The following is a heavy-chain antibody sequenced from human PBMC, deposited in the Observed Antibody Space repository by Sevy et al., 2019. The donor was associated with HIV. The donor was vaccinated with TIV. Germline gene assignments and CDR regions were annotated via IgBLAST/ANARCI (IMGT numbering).Heavy chain of an antibody. J-gene: IGHJ4*02. V-gene: IGHV3-7*01. Sequence: GGSLRLSCAASGFTFSDYWMNWVRQAPGKGLEWVANIKQDGSEKYYVDSVKGRFTISRDNAKNSRYLQMNSLRVEDTAVYFCAKLGFYYDSSAYDYFDYWGQGTLVTVSS. CDR1: GFTFSDYW. CDR2: IKQDGSEK. CDR3: AKLGFYYDSSAYDYFDY. D-gene: IGHD3-22*01.